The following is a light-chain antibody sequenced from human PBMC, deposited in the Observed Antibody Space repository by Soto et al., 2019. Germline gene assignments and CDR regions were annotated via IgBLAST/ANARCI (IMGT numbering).Light chain of an antibody. Sequence: EIVLTQSPGTLSLSPGERATLSCRASQSVNNNYLAWYQQKPGQAPRLLIYGASSRATGIPGRFSGSGSGTELTLTISRLEPEDVAVYYCQQYGSSQYTFGQGTKLEIK. CDR2: GAS. J-gene: IGKJ2*01. V-gene: IGKV3-20*01. CDR3: QQYGSSQYT. CDR1: QSVNNNY.